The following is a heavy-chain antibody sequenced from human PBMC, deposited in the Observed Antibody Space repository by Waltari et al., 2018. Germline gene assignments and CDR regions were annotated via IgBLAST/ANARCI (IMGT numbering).Heavy chain of an antibody. J-gene: IGHJ4*02. CDR1: GFTFSWYW. D-gene: IGHD1-7*01. Sequence: EVQLVESGGGLVQPGGSLRLSCAASGFTFSWYWMSWVRQAPGKGLEWVANIKQDGSEKYYVDSVKGRFTISRDNAKNSLYLQMNSLRAEDTALYYCARFNWNSETFDYWGQGTLVTVSS. CDR3: ARFNWNSETFDY. CDR2: IKQDGSEK. V-gene: IGHV3-7*01.